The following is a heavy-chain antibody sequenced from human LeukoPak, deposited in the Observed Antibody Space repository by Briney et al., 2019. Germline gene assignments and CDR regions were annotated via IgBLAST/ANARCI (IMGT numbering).Heavy chain of an antibody. D-gene: IGHD3-22*01. CDR2: IDGGGGST. CDR1: GFTFNHYA. J-gene: IGHJ4*02. Sequence: GGSLRLSCAGSGFTFNHYAMSWVRQAPGKGLEWVSGIDGGGGSTFYADSVKGRFTISRDNSKNTLFLQMSSLKADDTAVYYCAKDSRGYHRPIDCWGQGTLVTVSS. CDR3: AKDSRGYHRPIDC. V-gene: IGHV3-23*01.